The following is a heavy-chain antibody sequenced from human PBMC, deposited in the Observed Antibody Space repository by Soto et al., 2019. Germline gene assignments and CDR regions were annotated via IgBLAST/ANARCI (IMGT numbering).Heavy chain of an antibody. Sequence: QVQLVQSGAEVKKPGASVKVSCKASGYTFTSYYMHWVRQAPGQGLEWMGIINPSGGSTSYAQKFQGRVTMTRDTATSTVYVELSSLRSEDTAVYYCARGRDGYNRYWYFDLWGRGTLVTVSS. CDR2: INPSGGST. CDR3: ARGRDGYNRYWYFDL. CDR1: GYTFTSYY. V-gene: IGHV1-46*03. D-gene: IGHD5-12*01. J-gene: IGHJ2*01.